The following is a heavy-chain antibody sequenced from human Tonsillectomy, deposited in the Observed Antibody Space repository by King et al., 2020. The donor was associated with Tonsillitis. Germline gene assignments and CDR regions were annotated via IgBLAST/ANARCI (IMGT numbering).Heavy chain of an antibody. D-gene: IGHD3-22*01. CDR2: LNPTGGDT. CDR3: ARVRREGYSSAFDI. V-gene: IGHV1-46*01. CDR1: GYTFATYH. Sequence: VQLVESGAEVTKPGASLKVSCKASGYTFATYHIHWVRQAPGQGLEWVGALNPTGGDTTYARKFQGRVTMTSDTSTATVSMDLRSLRPEDTAIYYCARVRREGYSSAFDIWGQGTMVTVSS. J-gene: IGHJ3*02.